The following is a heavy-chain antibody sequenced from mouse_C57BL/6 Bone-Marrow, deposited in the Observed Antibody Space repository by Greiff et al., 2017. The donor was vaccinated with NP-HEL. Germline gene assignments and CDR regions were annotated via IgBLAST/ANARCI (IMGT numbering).Heavy chain of an antibody. CDR1: GFSLSTFGMG. Sequence: QVTLKESGPGILQPSQTLSLTCSFSGFSLSTFGMGVGWIRQPSGKGLEWLAHIWWDDDKYYNPALKSRLTISKDTSKNQVFLKIANVDTADTATDYWARIGPYYYGSPYAMDYWGQGTSVTVSS. CDR3: ARIGPYYYGSPYAMDY. J-gene: IGHJ4*01. V-gene: IGHV8-8*01. D-gene: IGHD1-1*01. CDR2: IWWDDDK.